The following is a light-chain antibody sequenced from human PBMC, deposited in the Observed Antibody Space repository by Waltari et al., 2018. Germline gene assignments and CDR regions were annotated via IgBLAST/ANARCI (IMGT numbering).Light chain of an antibody. V-gene: IGKV3-11*01. CDR2: DAS. CDR1: QSVSSY. Sequence: IVLTQSQATLSLSPGERATLPCRDSQSVSSYLAWYQQKPGQAPRLLIYDASNRATGIPARFSGSGSGTDFTLTISSLEPEDFAVYYCQQRSNVLTFGGGTKVEIK. J-gene: IGKJ4*01. CDR3: QQRSNVLT.